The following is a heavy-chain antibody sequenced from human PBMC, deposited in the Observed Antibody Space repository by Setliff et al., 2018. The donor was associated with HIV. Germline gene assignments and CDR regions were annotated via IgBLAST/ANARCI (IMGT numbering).Heavy chain of an antibody. J-gene: IGHJ4*02. CDR2: TIPMFGTA. CDR1: GGTFGIYG. Sequence: SVKVSCKASGGTFGIYGISWVRQAPGQGLEWMGGTIPMFGTANYAQKFQGRVTITTDESTNTGYMELSSLRSEDTAVYYCARGMAVAGDSPDYWGQGTLVTVSS. D-gene: IGHD2-15*01. V-gene: IGHV1-69*05. CDR3: ARGMAVAGDSPDY.